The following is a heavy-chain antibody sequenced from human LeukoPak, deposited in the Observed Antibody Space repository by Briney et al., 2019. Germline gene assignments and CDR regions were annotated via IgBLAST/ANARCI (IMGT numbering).Heavy chain of an antibody. D-gene: IGHD2-2*01. CDR3: ARVGTAVVPVFHWYFDL. CDR2: IKEDGSEK. Sequence: GGSLRLSCAASGFTSSSHWMSWVRQAPGKGLEWVANIKEDGSEKNYVDSVKGRFTISRDNAKNSLYLQMNSPRVEDTAVYHCARVGTAVVPVFHWYFDLWGRGTLVTVSS. V-gene: IGHV3-7*01. CDR1: GFTSSSHW. J-gene: IGHJ2*01.